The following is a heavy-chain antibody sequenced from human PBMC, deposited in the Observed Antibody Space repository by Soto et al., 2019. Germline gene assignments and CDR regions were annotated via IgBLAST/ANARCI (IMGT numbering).Heavy chain of an antibody. CDR3: ARGTWAYDYVWGRYFDY. Sequence: EVQLVESGGGLVQPGGSLRLSCAASGFTFSSHWMSWVRQAPGKGLEWVANIKEDGTEKYYVGSVKGRFTISRDNAKNXXYLQMSSLRAEDTAVYYCARGTWAYDYVWGRYFDYWGQGFLVTVSS. J-gene: IGHJ4*02. D-gene: IGHD3-16*01. CDR1: GFTFSSHW. V-gene: IGHV3-7*01. CDR2: IKEDGTEK.